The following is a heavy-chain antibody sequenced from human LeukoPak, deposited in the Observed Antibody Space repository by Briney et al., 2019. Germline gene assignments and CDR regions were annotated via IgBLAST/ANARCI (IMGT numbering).Heavy chain of an antibody. Sequence: SETLSLTCAVYGGSFSGYYWSWIRQPPGKGLEWIGEINHSGSTNYNPSLKSRVTISVDTSKNQFSLKLSSVTAADTAVYYCARTSDDGFWSGYYTTKGDAFDIWGQGTMVTVSS. CDR2: INHSGST. J-gene: IGHJ3*02. D-gene: IGHD3-3*01. CDR1: GGSFSGYY. CDR3: ARTSDDGFWSGYYTTKGDAFDI. V-gene: IGHV4-34*01.